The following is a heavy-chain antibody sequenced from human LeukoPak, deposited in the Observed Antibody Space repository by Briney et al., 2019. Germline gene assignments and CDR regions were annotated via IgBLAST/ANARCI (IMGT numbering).Heavy chain of an antibody. J-gene: IGHJ4*02. CDR2: ISTSGST. V-gene: IGHV4-61*02. D-gene: IGHD5-12*01. CDR1: GGSINSGNYY. Sequence: SQTLSLTCTASGGSINSGNYYWSWIRQPAGKGLEWIGRISTSGSTNYNPSLKSRVTMSVDTSKNQVSLMLSSVTAADTAVYYCMRDSSGYDWFYDYWGQGTLVTVSS. CDR3: MRDSSGYDWFYDY.